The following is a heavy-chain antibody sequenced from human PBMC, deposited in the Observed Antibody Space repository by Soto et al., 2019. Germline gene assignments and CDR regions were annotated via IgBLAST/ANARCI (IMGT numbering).Heavy chain of an antibody. CDR3: AKSHDYGDYVDPGPLDY. CDR2: ISYDGSNK. Sequence: QVQLVESGGGVVQPGRSLRLSCAASGFTFSSYGMHWVRQAPGKGLEWVAVISYDGSNKYYADSVKGRFTISRDNSKNTLYLQMNSLRAEDTAVYYCAKSHDYGDYVDPGPLDYWGQGTLVTVSS. J-gene: IGHJ4*02. D-gene: IGHD4-17*01. V-gene: IGHV3-30*18. CDR1: GFTFSSYG.